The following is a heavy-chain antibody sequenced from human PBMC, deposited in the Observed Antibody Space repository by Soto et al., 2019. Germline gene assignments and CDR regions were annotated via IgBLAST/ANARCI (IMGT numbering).Heavy chain of an antibody. Sequence: SVTLSVTSSVANGYSGGRACSWDRIRKPPGKGLEWIGSIFYSGSTYYNPSLKSRVTISVDTSKNQFSLKLSSVTAADTAVYYCARRYGSCFDYWGQGTLVTSPQ. CDR2: IFYSGST. D-gene: IGHD5-18*01. V-gene: IGHV4-39*01. CDR1: NGYSGGRACS. J-gene: IGHJ4*02. CDR3: ARRYGSCFDY.